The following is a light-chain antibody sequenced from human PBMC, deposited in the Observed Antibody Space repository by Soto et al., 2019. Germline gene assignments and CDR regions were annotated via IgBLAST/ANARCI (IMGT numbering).Light chain of an antibody. V-gene: IGLV2-14*01. CDR1: SSDVGGYNY. Sequence: QSALPQPASVSGSPGQSITISCTGTSSDVGGYNYVSWYQQHPGKAPKLMIYDVSNRPSGVSDRFSGSKSGNTASLTISGFQTEDEADYYCNSYTSSSTLYFFGTGTKVTVL. J-gene: IGLJ1*01. CDR3: NSYTSSSTLYF. CDR2: DVS.